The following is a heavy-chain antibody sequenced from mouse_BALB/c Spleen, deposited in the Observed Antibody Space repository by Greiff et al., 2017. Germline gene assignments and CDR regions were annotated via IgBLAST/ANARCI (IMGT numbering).Heavy chain of an antibody. CDR2: INPSTGYT. V-gene: IGHV1-7*01. J-gene: IGHJ2*01. Sequence: QVQLQQSGAELAKPGASVKMSCKASGYTFTSYWMHWVKQRPGQGLEWIGYINPSTGYTEYNQKFKDKATLTADKSSSTAYMHLSSLTSEDSAVYYCASPITTVGYWGKGTTLTVSS. CDR3: ASPITTVGY. CDR1: GYTFTSYW. D-gene: IGHD1-1*01.